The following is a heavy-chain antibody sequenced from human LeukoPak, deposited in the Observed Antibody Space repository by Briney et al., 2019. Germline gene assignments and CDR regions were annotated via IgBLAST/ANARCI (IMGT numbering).Heavy chain of an antibody. D-gene: IGHD3-22*01. CDR3: ARSSESYDRSGYCSYYFDY. J-gene: IGHJ4*02. V-gene: IGHV4-59*01. CDR2: IYYTGST. CDR1: GGSISSYY. Sequence: SETLSLTCTVSGGSISSYYWSWIRQPPGKGLEWIGYIYYTGSTNNNPSLKSRVTISVDTSKNQFSLKLSSVTAADTAVYYCARSSESYDRSGYCSYYFDYWGQGTLVTVSS.